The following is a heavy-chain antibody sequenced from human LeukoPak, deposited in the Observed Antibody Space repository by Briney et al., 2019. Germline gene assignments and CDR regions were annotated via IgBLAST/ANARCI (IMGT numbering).Heavy chain of an antibody. CDR1: GGSLIGYY. Sequence: PWETLSLTCSVSGGSLIGYYWSWIRQPPGKGLEWIGYIYYSGSTNYNPSLRSRLTISVDTSKSQFSLKLSSVTAADTAVYYCARAVGQWFGNGDWFDPWGRGTLVTVSS. V-gene: IGHV4-59*01. CDR2: IYYSGST. D-gene: IGHD3-10*01. J-gene: IGHJ5*02. CDR3: ARAVGQWFGNGDWFDP.